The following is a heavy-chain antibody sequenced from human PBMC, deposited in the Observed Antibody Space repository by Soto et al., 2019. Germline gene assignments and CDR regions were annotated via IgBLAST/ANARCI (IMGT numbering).Heavy chain of an antibody. CDR2: ISGSGSGT. J-gene: IGHJ4*01. V-gene: IGHV3-23*01. D-gene: IGHD1-26*01. CDR3: AKDQGNTIVGASRGFAH. Sequence: GGSLRLSCGVSGFTFSTYAMNWVRQAPGKGLEWLSLISGSGSGTYYADSVKGRFTISRDNSENTLYLQMNSLRAEDTAVYYCAKDQGNTIVGASRGFAHWGPGSLVTVSS. CDR1: GFTFSTYA.